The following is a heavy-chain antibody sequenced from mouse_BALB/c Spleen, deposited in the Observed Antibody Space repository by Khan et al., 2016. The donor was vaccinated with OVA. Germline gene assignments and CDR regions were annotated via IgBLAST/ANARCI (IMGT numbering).Heavy chain of an antibody. J-gene: IGHJ3*01. CDR2: ISYSGST. CDR1: GYSITSDYA. V-gene: IGHV3-2*02. Sequence: EVQLVESGPGLVKPSQSLSLTYTVTGYSITSDYAWNWIRQFPGNKLEWMGYISYSGSTSYNPSLKSRISITRDTSKNQFFLQLNSVTTEDTATYYCAMGRTYWGQGTLVTVSA. CDR3: AMGRTY. D-gene: IGHD4-1*01.